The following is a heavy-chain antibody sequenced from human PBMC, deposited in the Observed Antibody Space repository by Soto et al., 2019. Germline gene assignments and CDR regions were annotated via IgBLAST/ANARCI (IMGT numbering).Heavy chain of an antibody. J-gene: IGHJ6*02. Sequence: GGSLRLSCAASGFTFSSYSMNWVRQAPGKGLEWVSSISSSSSYIYYADSVKGRFTISRDNAKNSLYLQMNSLRAEDTAVYYCARAFDFRYGMDVWGQGTTVTVSS. CDR2: ISSSSSYI. V-gene: IGHV3-21*01. CDR3: ARAFDFRYGMDV. CDR1: GFTFSSYS.